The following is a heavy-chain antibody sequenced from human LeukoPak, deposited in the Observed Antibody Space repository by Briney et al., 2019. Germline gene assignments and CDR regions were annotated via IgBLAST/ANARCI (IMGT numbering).Heavy chain of an antibody. CDR3: ARPGYSYGFDY. V-gene: IGHV3-48*02. CDR2: ISSSSTI. CDR1: GFTFSSYS. D-gene: IGHD5-18*01. Sequence: GGSLRLSCAASGFTFSSYSMNWVRQAPGKGLEWVSYISSSSTIYYAGSVKGRFTISRDNAKNSLYLQMNSLRDEDTAVYYCARPGYSYGFDYWGQGTLVTVSS. J-gene: IGHJ4*02.